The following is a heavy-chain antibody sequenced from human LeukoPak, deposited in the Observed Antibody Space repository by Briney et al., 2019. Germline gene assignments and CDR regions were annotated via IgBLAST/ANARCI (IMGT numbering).Heavy chain of an antibody. CDR2: ISGSGGDT. D-gene: IGHD5-12*01. J-gene: IGHJ4*02. Sequence: GGSLRLSCAASGFTFSSYAMSWVRQAPGMGLEWVSAISGSGGDTHYADSVKGRFTISRDNSKNTLYLQMNSLRAEDTAVYYCAKSRWDSGYDLYDWGQGTLVTVYS. CDR1: GFTFSSYA. CDR3: AKSRWDSGYDLYD. V-gene: IGHV3-23*01.